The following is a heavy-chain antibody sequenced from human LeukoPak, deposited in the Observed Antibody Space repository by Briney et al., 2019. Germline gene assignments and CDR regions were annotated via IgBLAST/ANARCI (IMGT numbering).Heavy chain of an antibody. CDR3: AKDDSYGGNSNFDY. CDR2: ISWNSGSI. V-gene: IGHV3-9*01. D-gene: IGHD4-23*01. Sequence: GGSLRLSCAASGFTFDDYAMHWVRQAPGKGLEWVSGISWNSGSIDYADSVKGRFTISRDNAKNSLYLHMNSLRAEDTVLYYCAKDDSYGGNSNFDYWGQGTLVTVSS. J-gene: IGHJ4*02. CDR1: GFTFDDYA.